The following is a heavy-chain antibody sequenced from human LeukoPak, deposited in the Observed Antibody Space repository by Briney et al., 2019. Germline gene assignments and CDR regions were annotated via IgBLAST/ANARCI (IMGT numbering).Heavy chain of an antibody. Sequence: GGSLRLSCAASGFTFSSYGMHWVRQALGKGLEWVAVISYDGSNKYYADSVKGRFTISRDNSKNTLYLQMNSLRAEDTAVYYCAKDQYYGSGSYYNLRGSLPIYWGQGTLVTVSS. J-gene: IGHJ4*02. D-gene: IGHD3-10*01. V-gene: IGHV3-30*18. CDR3: AKDQYYGSGSYYNLRGSLPIY. CDR1: GFTFSSYG. CDR2: ISYDGSNK.